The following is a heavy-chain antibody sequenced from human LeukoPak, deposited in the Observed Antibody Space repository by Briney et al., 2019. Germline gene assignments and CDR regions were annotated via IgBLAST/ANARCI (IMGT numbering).Heavy chain of an antibody. J-gene: IGHJ4*02. D-gene: IGHD6-19*01. CDR1: GGSISSYY. CDR2: IYYSGST. Sequence: SETLSLTCTVSGGSISSYYWSWIRQPPGKGLEWIGYIYYSGSTNYNPSLKSRVTISVDTSKNQFSLKLSSVAAADTAVYYCARFAVAGYYYFDYWGQGTLVTVSS. V-gene: IGHV4-59*08. CDR3: ARFAVAGYYYFDY.